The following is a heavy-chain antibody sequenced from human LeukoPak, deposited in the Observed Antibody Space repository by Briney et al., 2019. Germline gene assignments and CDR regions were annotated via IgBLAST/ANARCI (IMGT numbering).Heavy chain of an antibody. Sequence: SETLSLTCTVSGGSISSYYWSWIRQPPGKGLEWIGYVYYHGGTNYNPSLKSRVTISVDTSKNQFSLKLTSVTAADTAVYYCARRVGTRDWYFDLWGRGILVTVSS. CDR2: VYYHGGT. J-gene: IGHJ2*01. V-gene: IGHV4-59*08. CDR1: GGSISSYY. D-gene: IGHD1-14*01. CDR3: ARRVGTRDWYFDL.